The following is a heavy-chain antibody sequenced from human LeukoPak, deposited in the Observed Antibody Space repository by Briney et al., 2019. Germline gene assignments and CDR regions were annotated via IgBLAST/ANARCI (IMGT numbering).Heavy chain of an antibody. CDR3: ARDSGYGTYDD. D-gene: IGHD6-25*01. J-gene: IGHJ4*02. V-gene: IGHV3-7*01. Sequence: PGGSLRPSCAAASGSCFSASWMKWVRQAPGTGLGWVASIKENGSVTRYVDSVKGRFTISRDNAKNPLFLQMNGLRAEDTAVYYCARDSGYGTYDDWDQGTLVTVSS. CDR2: IKENGSVT. CDR1: GSCFSASW.